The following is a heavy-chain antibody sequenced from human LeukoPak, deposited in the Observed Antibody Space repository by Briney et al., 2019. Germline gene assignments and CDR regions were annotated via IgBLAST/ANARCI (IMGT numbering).Heavy chain of an antibody. J-gene: IGHJ4*02. CDR3: AREEVVDVVVVGALPLRV. CDR2: IKPGNGNT. V-gene: IGHV1-3*01. Sequence: ASVKVSCKASGYTFTGYTIHWVRQAPGQSLEWMGWIKPGNGNTKYSQKFQGRVTITRDASASTAYMELSSLRSEDTAVFYCAREEVVDVVVVGALPLRVWGQGTLVTVSS. D-gene: IGHD2-15*01. CDR1: GYTFTGYT.